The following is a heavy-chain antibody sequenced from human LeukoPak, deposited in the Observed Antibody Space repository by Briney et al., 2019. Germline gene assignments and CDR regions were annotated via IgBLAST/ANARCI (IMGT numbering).Heavy chain of an antibody. J-gene: IGHJ6*04. CDR1: GFTVSSNY. Sequence: PGGSLRLSCAASGFTVSSNYMSWVRQAPGKGLEWVSVIYSGGSTYYADPVKGRFTISRDNSKNTLYLQMNSLRAEDTAVYYCARDPYDILTGWYYGMDVWGKGTTVTVSS. D-gene: IGHD3-9*01. CDR2: IYSGGST. CDR3: ARDPYDILTGWYYGMDV. V-gene: IGHV3-53*01.